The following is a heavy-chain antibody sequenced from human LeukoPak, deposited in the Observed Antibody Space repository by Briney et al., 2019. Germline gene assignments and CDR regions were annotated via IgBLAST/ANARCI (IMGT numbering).Heavy chain of an antibody. CDR2: INPDGGIT. Sequence: GGSLRLSCAVSGFTLSGYWMHWVRQAPGKGLEWVSRINPDGGITNYADSVKGRFTISRDNAENTVHLQMNSLRGDDTAVYYCVRGAVGTGVWFDPWGQGTLVTVSS. D-gene: IGHD1-26*01. CDR1: GFTLSGYW. CDR3: VRGAVGTGVWFDP. J-gene: IGHJ5*02. V-gene: IGHV3-74*01.